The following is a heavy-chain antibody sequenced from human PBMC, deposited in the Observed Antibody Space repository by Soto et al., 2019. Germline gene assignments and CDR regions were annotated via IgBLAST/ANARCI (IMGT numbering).Heavy chain of an antibody. Sequence: SETLSLTCTVSGGSISSSSYYWGWIRQPPGKGLEWIGSIYYSGSTYYNPSLKSRVTISVDTSKNQFSLKLSSVTAADTTVYYCAREGYDILTGYYSSGWFDPWGQGTLVTVSS. V-gene: IGHV4-39*07. CDR2: IYYSGST. J-gene: IGHJ5*02. D-gene: IGHD3-9*01. CDR1: GGSISSSSYY. CDR3: AREGYDILTGYYSSGWFDP.